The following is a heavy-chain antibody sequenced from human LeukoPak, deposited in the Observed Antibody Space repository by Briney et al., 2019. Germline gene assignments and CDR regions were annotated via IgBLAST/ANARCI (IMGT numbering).Heavy chain of an antibody. D-gene: IGHD3-10*01. J-gene: IGHJ5*02. CDR1: GFTFSSYA. CDR3: ARDFLYGSGSYSFNWLDP. V-gene: IGHV3-30*04. CDR2: ISYDGSNK. Sequence: GGSLRLSCAASGFTFSSYAMHWVRQAPGKGLEWVAVISYDGSNKYYADSVKGRFTISRDNSKNTLYLQMNSLRAEDTAVYYCARDFLYGSGSYSFNWLDPWGQGTLVTVSS.